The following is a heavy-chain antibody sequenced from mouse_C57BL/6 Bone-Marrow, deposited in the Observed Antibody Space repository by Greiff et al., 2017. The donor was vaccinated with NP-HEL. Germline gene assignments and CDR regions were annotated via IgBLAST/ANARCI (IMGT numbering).Heavy chain of an antibody. CDR2: INPSSGYT. CDR1: GYTFTSYW. J-gene: IGHJ2*01. D-gene: IGHD3-3*01. V-gene: IGHV1-7*01. Sequence: VQLQQSGAELAKPGASVKLSCKASGYTFTSYWMHWVKQRPGQGLEWIGYINPSSGYTKYNQKFKDKATLTADKSSSTAYMQRSSLTYEDSAVYYCARERGGRPHYFDYWGQGTTLTVSS. CDR3: ARERGGRPHYFDY.